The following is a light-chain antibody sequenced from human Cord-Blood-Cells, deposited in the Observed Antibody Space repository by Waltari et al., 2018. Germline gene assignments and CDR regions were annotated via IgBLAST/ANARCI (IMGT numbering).Light chain of an antibody. J-gene: IGLJ2*01. V-gene: IGLV2-23*02. Sequence: QSALTPPASVSGPPGTSIPISCTGTSTYVGSNNLVSWYQQHPGKAPKLRIYEVSKRPSGVSNRVSCSKSGNTASLTSSGLQAEDEADYYCCSYAGSSTVVFGGGTNLTVL. CDR1: STYVGSNNL. CDR3: CSYAGSSTVV. CDR2: EVS.